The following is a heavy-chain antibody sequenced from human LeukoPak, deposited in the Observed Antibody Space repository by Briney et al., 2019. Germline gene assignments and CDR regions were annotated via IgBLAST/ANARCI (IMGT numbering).Heavy chain of an antibody. J-gene: IGHJ4*02. Sequence: GGSLRLSCAAPGFTVSSNYMIWGRQAPGKGLEWVSVIYSGGSTYYADSVKGRFTISRDNSKNTVYLQMNSLRAEDTAVYYCASPAVWGELSLRYWGQGTLVTVSS. D-gene: IGHD3-16*02. CDR2: IYSGGST. V-gene: IGHV3-53*01. CDR1: GFTVSSNY. CDR3: ASPAVWGELSLRY.